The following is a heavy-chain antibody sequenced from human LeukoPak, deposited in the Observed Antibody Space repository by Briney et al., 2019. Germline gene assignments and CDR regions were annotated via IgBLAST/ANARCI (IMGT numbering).Heavy chain of an antibody. CDR3: AKDGLGLWVVVPAASYFDY. V-gene: IGHV3-23*01. Sequence: GGTLRLSCAASGFTFSSYGMSWVRQAPGKGLEWVSAISGSGGSTYYADSVKGRFTISRDNSKNTLYLQMNSLRAEDTAVYYCAKDGLGLWVVVPAASYFDYWGQGTLVTVSS. J-gene: IGHJ4*02. CDR1: GFTFSSYG. CDR2: ISGSGGST. D-gene: IGHD2-2*01.